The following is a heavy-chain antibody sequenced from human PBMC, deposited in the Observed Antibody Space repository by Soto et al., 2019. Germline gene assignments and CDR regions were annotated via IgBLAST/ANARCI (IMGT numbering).Heavy chain of an antibody. CDR1: GFNFSSYS. Sequence: EVQLVESGGGLVKPGGSLRLSCAASGFNFSSYSMNWVRQAPGKGLEWVSSISSSSSYIYYSDSVQGRVTISRDNAKNSLYMQMNSLRAADTAVYYCASDRLTFGGVEYYSYYMDVWGKGTTVTVSS. J-gene: IGHJ6*03. CDR3: ASDRLTFGGVEYYSYYMDV. V-gene: IGHV3-21*01. D-gene: IGHD3-16*01. CDR2: ISSSSSYI.